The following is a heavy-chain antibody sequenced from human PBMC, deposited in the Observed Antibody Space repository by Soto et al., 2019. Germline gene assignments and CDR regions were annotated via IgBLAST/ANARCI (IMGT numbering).Heavy chain of an antibody. CDR2: ISYDGSNK. Sequence: QVQLVESGGGVVQPGRSLRLSCAASGFTFSSYGMHWVRQAPGKGLEWVAVISYDGSNKYYADSVKGRFTISRDNSKNTLYLQMNSLRAEDTAVYYCAKILQLGDYAYYYYGMDVWGQGTTDTVSS. D-gene: IGHD4-17*01. CDR3: AKILQLGDYAYYYYGMDV. J-gene: IGHJ6*02. CDR1: GFTFSSYG. V-gene: IGHV3-30*18.